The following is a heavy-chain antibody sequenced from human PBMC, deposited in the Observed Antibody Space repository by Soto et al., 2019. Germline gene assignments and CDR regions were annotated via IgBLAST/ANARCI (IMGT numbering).Heavy chain of an antibody. V-gene: IGHV4-30-4*01. CDR1: GGSISSGDYY. CDR2: IYYSGST. D-gene: IGHD4-17*01. J-gene: IGHJ6*02. Sequence: TLSLTCTVSGGSISSGDYYWSWIRQPPGKGLEWIGYIYYSGSTYYNPSLKSRVTISVDTSKNQFSLKLSSVTAADTAVYYCARDRGDYAYYYGMDVWGQGTTVTVSS. CDR3: ARDRGDYAYYYGMDV.